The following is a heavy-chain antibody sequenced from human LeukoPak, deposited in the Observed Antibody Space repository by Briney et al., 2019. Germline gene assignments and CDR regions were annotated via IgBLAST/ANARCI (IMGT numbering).Heavy chain of an antibody. CDR1: GFTFSSYA. CDR3: ANPSMVRGVIPPV. Sequence: GGSLRLSCAASGFTFSSYAMSWVRQAPGKGLEWVSAISGSGGSTYYADSVKGRFTISRDNSKNTLYPQMNSLRAEDTAVYYCANPSMVRGVIPPVWGQGTLVTVSS. J-gene: IGHJ4*02. V-gene: IGHV3-23*01. D-gene: IGHD3-10*01. CDR2: ISGSGGST.